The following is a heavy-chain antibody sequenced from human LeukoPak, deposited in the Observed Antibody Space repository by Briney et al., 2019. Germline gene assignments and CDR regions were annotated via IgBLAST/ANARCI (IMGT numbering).Heavy chain of an antibody. CDR2: IYPGDSDT. V-gene: IGHV5-51*01. CDR1: GYSFTSYW. Sequence: GESLQISCEGSGYSFTSYWIGWVRQMPGKGLGWMGIIYPGDSDTRYSPSFQGQVTISADKSNSTAYLQWSSLKASDTAMYYCARLVDTAMGGDLYFDYWGQGTLVTVSS. CDR3: ARLVDTAMGGDLYFDY. J-gene: IGHJ4*02. D-gene: IGHD5-18*01.